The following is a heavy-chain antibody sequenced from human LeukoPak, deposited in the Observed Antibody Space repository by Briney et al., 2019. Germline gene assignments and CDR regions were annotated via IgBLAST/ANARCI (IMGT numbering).Heavy chain of an antibody. D-gene: IGHD5-12*01. CDR1: GFTFNNYA. J-gene: IGHJ3*02. V-gene: IGHV3-23*01. CDR3: AREHSLVAIHDAFDI. CDR2: ISGSGD. Sequence: WGSLRLSCAGSGFTFNNYAMSWVRQAPGKGLEWVSAISGSGDNADSVKGRFTISRDDSENTLYLQMNRLRADDAAVYHCAREHSLVAIHDAFDIWGQGTMVTVSS.